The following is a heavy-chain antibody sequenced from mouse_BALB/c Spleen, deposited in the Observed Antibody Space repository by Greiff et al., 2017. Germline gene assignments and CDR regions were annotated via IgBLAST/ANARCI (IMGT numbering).Heavy chain of an antibody. Sequence: QVQLQQSGAELVRPGASVTLSCKASGYTFTDYEMHWVKQTPVHGLEWIGAIDPETGGTAYNQKFKGKATLTAYKSSSTAYMELRSLTSEDSAVYYCTRERLDYWGQGTTLTVSS. CDR1: GYTFTDYE. J-gene: IGHJ2*01. V-gene: IGHV1-15*01. D-gene: IGHD2-12*01. CDR2: IDPETGGT. CDR3: TRERLDY.